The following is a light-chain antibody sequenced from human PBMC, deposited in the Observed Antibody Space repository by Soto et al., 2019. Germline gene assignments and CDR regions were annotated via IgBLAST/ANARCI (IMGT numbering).Light chain of an antibody. CDR1: SSDVGGYIY. CDR2: DVS. J-gene: IGLJ1*01. CDR3: CSYAGNYTYD. Sequence: QSARTQPRSVSGSPGQSVTISCTGTSSDVGGYIYVSWYQQHPGKAPKLMMFDVSKRPSGVPDRFSGSKSDNTASLTISGLQTEDEADYFCCSYAGNYTYDFGTGTKVTVL. V-gene: IGLV2-11*01.